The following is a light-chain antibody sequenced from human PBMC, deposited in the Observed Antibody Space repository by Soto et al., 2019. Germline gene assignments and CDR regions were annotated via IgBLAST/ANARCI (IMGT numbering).Light chain of an antibody. V-gene: IGKV1-5*03. J-gene: IGKJ2*01. CDR3: QQYDDHSFT. CDR2: RMS. CDR1: QTIRSD. Sequence: DIQMTQFPSTLSASVGDRVTITCRASQTIRSDLAWYQQKPGKVPKLLIYRMSTLESGVPSRFSGSVSGTEFTLTISSLQPDDFAIYYCQQYDDHSFTFRQGTKLEIK.